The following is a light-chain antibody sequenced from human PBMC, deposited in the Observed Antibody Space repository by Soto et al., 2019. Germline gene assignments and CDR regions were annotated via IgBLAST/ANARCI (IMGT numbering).Light chain of an antibody. CDR2: STS. V-gene: IGKV3-20*01. Sequence: EIVLTQSPATLSLSPGERATLSCRASQSVSSYLAWYQQKPGQAPRLLIYSTSSRATGIPDRFSGSGSGTDFTLTISRLEPEDSAVYYCQQYSRAPITFGQGTRL. J-gene: IGKJ5*01. CDR3: QQYSRAPIT. CDR1: QSVSSY.